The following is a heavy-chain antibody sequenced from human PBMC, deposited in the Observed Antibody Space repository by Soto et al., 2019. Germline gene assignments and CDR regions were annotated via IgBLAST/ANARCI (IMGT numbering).Heavy chain of an antibody. V-gene: IGHV4-31*03. D-gene: IGHD1-1*01. Sequence: SETLSLTCTVSGGSVSSGGYYWSWIRQHPGKGLEWIGYIYYSGSTYYNPSLKSRVTISVDTSKNQFSLKLSSVTAAETAVYYCARKGDWNVLDYWGQGTLVTVSS. J-gene: IGHJ4*02. CDR3: ARKGDWNVLDY. CDR1: GGSVSSGGYY. CDR2: IYYSGST.